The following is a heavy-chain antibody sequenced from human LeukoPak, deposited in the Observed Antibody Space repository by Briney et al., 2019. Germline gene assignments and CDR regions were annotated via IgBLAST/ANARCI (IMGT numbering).Heavy chain of an antibody. V-gene: IGHV1-69*13. D-gene: IGHD1-7*01. CDR2: IIPIFGTA. Sequence: SVKVSCKASGYTFTSYAISWVRQAPGQGLEWMGGIIPIFGTANYAQKFQGRVTITADESTSTAYMELSGLRSEDTAVYYCARDTLELRDGWFDPWGQGTLVTVSS. J-gene: IGHJ5*02. CDR1: GYTFTSYA. CDR3: ARDTLELRDGWFDP.